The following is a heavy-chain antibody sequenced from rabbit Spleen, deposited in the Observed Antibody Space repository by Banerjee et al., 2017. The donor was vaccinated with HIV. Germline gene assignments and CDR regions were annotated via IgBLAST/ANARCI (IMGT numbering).Heavy chain of an antibody. J-gene: IGHJ6*01. CDR1: GFSFSSGYD. D-gene: IGHD1-1*01. Sequence: QSLEEAGGDLVKPGASLTLTSTASGFSFSSGYDMAWARQAPGKGLERSKCIYPDNSASTHYASWAKGRWTISKASSTAVTLQLTSLTAADTAPYFCARDTSSSFSSYGMDLWGPGTLVTVS. CDR2: IYPDNSAST. V-gene: IGHV1S40*01. CDR3: ARDTSSSFSSYGMDL.